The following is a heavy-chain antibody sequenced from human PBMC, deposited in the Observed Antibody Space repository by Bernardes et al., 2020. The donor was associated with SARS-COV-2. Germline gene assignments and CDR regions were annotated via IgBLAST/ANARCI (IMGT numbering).Heavy chain of an antibody. D-gene: IGHD6-13*01. CDR1: GFSISSNSFH. CDR3: ARHGPGTAATIADYFDY. J-gene: IGHJ4*02. Sequence: SGSLCLTCTVSGFSISSNSFHWVWHVQPPGQGLVWIMTNDYSGNTYYNPSLRSRVNISANTSKNQFSLTPSSVTAADTALYYCARHGPGTAATIADYFDYWGQGTLVTVSS. V-gene: IGHV4-39*01. CDR2: NDYSGNT.